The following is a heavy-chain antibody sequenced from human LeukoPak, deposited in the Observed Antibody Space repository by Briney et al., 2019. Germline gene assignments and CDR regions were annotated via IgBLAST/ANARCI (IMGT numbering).Heavy chain of an antibody. CDR2: ISGSGGST. D-gene: IGHD5-18*01. V-gene: IGHV3-23*01. CDR3: AKDLRGYSYAVRDDAFDI. CDR1: GFTFSSYA. Sequence: GGSLRLSCAASGFTFSSYAMSWVRQAPGKGLEWVSAISGSGGSTYYADSVKGRFTISRDNSKNTLYLQMNSLRAEDTAVYYCAKDLRGYSYAVRDDAFDIWGQGTMVTVSS. J-gene: IGHJ3*02.